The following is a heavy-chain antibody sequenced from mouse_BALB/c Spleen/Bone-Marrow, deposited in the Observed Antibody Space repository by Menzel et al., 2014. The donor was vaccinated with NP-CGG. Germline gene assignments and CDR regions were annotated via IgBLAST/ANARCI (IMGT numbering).Heavy chain of an antibody. Sequence: VKLVESGPGLVAPSQSLSITCTVSGFSLXGYGVNWVRQPPGKGLEWLGMIWGDGSTDYNSALKSRLSIGKDNSKSQVFLKMNSLQTDDTARYYCARGEDYDDYYAMDYWGQGTSVTVSS. V-gene: IGHV2-6-7*01. J-gene: IGHJ4*01. CDR3: ARGEDYDDYYAMDY. D-gene: IGHD2-4*01. CDR2: IWGDGST. CDR1: GFSLXGYG.